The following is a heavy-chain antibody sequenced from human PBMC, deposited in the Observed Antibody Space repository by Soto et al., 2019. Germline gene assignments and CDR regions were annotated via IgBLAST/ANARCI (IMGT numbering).Heavy chain of an antibody. J-gene: IGHJ6*02. CDR1: GYTFPRYY. D-gene: IGHD2-2*01. Sequence: ASVQVSCLASGYTFPRYYMHWVRLAPRQGIEGMGWISADNGNTYYAQKLQGRVTMTTDTSTSTAYMELRSLRSDDTAVYYCARECRSNSCYDYYYYGMDVWGQGTTVTVSS. CDR2: ISADNGNT. CDR3: ARECRSNSCYDYYYYGMDV. V-gene: IGHV1-18*04.